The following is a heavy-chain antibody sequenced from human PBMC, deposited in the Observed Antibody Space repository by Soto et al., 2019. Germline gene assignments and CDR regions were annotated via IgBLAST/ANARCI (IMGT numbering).Heavy chain of an antibody. CDR3: ARTDCSGGSCYSGFDY. D-gene: IGHD2-15*01. V-gene: IGHV1-46*01. CDR1: GYTFTSYY. Sequence: ASVKVSCKASGYTFTSYYMHWVRQAPGQGLEWMGIINPSGGSTSYAQKFQGRVTMTRDTSTSTVYMELSSLRSEDTAVYYCARTDCSGGSCYSGFDYWGQGTLVTVSS. J-gene: IGHJ4*02. CDR2: INPSGGST.